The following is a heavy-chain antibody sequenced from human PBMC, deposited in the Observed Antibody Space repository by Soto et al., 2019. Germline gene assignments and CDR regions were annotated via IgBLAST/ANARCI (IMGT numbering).Heavy chain of an antibody. V-gene: IGHV3-23*01. Sequence: EVQPLESGGGLVQPGGSLRLSCVVSGFTFGSYAMSWVRQAPEKGPEWVAILGGNGFTTYYADSVKGRFTISGDKSKSTLFLQMNSLIADDTGVYYCAKALRPSLNFFYYMDVWGRGTSVTVSS. CDR3: AKALRPSLNFFYYMDV. CDR2: LGGNGFTT. J-gene: IGHJ6*03. CDR1: GFTFGSYA. D-gene: IGHD2-2*01.